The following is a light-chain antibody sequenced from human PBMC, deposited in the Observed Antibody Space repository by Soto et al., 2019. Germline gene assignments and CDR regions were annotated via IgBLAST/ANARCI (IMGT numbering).Light chain of an antibody. CDR3: CSYAGSSRPGM. J-gene: IGLJ3*02. Sequence: QSVLTQPASVAGSPGQSITISCIGTSSDIGNYNLGSWYQQHPGKAPKLMIYEAQLLPSGVSNRFSGSKSGITASLTISGLQPEVEAVYYCCSYAGSSRPGMFGGGTQLTVL. V-gene: IGLV2-23*01. CDR1: SSDIGNYNL. CDR2: EAQ.